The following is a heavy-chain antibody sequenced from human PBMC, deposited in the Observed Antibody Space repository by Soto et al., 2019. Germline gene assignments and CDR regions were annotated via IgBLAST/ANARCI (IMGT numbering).Heavy chain of an antibody. CDR3: ANFYSGSYSTY. CDR1: GFTLNYYW. D-gene: IGHD1-26*01. Sequence: GGSLRLSCTASGFTLNYYWMHWVRQAPGKGLVWVSRINSDGSTTNYADSVKGRFTISRDNAKNTLYLEMNSLRAEDTAVYYCANFYSGSYSTYWGQGTLVTVSS. J-gene: IGHJ4*02. V-gene: IGHV3-74*01. CDR2: INSDGSTT.